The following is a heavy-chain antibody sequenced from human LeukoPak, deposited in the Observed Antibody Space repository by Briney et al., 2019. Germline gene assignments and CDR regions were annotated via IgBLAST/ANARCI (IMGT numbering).Heavy chain of an antibody. CDR3: ITPLPYSAQ. CDR1: GFTFSNAY. V-gene: IGHV3-15*07. CDR2: IKPKTDGETT. Sequence: PGGSLRLSCAASGFTFSNAYINWVRQAPGKGLEWVGRIKPKTDGETTEYAAPVQDRISSARDDSKSMMCLQMNSLKTEDTAVYYCITPLPYSAQGGQGTLVTVSS. D-gene: IGHD2-21*01. J-gene: IGHJ4*02.